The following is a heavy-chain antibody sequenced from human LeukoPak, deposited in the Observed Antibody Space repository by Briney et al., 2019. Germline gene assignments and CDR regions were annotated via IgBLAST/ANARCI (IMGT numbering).Heavy chain of an antibody. CDR1: GYTFTSYY. J-gene: IGHJ5*02. Sequence: APVKVSCKASGYTFTSYYMHWVRQAPGQGLEWMGIINPSGGSTSYAQKFQGRVTMARDTSTSTVYMELSSLRSEDTAVYYCAREGRITMVLDPWGQGTLVTVSS. CDR3: AREGRITMVLDP. D-gene: IGHD3-10*01. V-gene: IGHV1-46*01. CDR2: INPSGGST.